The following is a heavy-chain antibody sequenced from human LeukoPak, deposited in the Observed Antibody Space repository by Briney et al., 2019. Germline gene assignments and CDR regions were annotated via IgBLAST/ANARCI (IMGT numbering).Heavy chain of an antibody. V-gene: IGHV4-4*02. CDR1: GGSISSSNW. CDR3: ARDAVYPVAGPGTEYFQH. CDR2: IYHSGST. D-gene: IGHD6-19*01. J-gene: IGHJ1*01. Sequence: PSETLSLTCAVSGGSISSSNWWSWVRQPPGKGLEWIGEIYHSGSTNYNPSLKSRVTISVDKSKNQFSLKLSSVTAADTAVYYCARDAVYPVAGPGTEYFQHWGQGTLVTVSS.